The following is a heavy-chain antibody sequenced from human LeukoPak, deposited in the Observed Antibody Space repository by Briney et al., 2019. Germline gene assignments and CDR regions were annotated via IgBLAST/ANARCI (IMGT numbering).Heavy chain of an antibody. CDR2: FDPEDGET. D-gene: IGHD1-1*01. Sequence: ASVKVSCKVSGYTLTELSMHWVRQAPGKGLEWMGGFDPEDGETIYAQKFQGRVTMTEDTSTDTAYMELSSLRSEDTAVYYCATDRHLQPLLRNFDYWGQGTLVTVSS. CDR3: ATDRHLQPLLRNFDY. J-gene: IGHJ4*02. V-gene: IGHV1-24*01. CDR1: GYTLTELS.